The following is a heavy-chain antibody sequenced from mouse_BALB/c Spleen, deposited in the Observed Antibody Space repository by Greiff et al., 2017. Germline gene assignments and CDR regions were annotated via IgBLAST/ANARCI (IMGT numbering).Heavy chain of an antibody. Sequence: EVQRVESGGGLVKPGGSLKLSCAASGFTFSSYAMSWVRQTPEKRLEWVASISSGGSTYYPDSVKGRFTISRDNARNILYLQMSSLRSEDTAMYYCARVDYGNLSGTMAMDYWGQGTSVTVSS. CDR2: ISSGGST. D-gene: IGHD2-1*01. CDR3: ARVDYGNLSGTMAMDY. CDR1: GFTFSSYA. J-gene: IGHJ4*01. V-gene: IGHV5-6-5*01.